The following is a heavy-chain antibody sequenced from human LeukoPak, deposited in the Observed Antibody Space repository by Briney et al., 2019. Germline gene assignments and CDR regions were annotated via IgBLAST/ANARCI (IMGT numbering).Heavy chain of an antibody. V-gene: IGHV3-20*04. CDR2: INWNGDRT. D-gene: IGHD3-10*01. J-gene: IGHJ4*02. CDR1: GFTFHDYV. Sequence: PGGSLRLSCAASGFTFHDYVMSWVRQSPGKGLEWVSGINWNGDRTGYADSVKGRFTISRDNAKKSLYLQMNSLRAEDTALYYCARRDYYGSGSPDFWGQGTLVTVSS. CDR3: ARRDYYGSGSPDF.